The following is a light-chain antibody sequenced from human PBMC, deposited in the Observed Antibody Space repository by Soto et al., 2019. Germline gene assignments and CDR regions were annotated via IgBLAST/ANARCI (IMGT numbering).Light chain of an antibody. CDR3: CSYAGSSTLYV. Sequence: QSALTQPDSVSGSPGQSITISCTGTSSDVGSYNLVSGYQQHPGKAPKLMIYEVSKRPSGVSNRFSGSKSGNTASLTISVLKAEDEADYYCCSYAGSSTLYVFGTGNKRTVL. J-gene: IGLJ1*01. CDR2: EVS. V-gene: IGLV2-23*02. CDR1: SSDVGSYNL.